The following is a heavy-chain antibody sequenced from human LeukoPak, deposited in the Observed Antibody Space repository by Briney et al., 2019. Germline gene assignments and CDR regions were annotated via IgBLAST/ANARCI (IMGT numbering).Heavy chain of an antibody. Sequence: ASVKVSCKASGYTFTSYYMHWVRQAPGQGLEWMGIINPSGGSTSYAQKFQGRVTMTRNTSISTAYMELSSLRSEDTAVYYCARGVVGGYEFDPWGQGTLVTVSS. J-gene: IGHJ5*02. D-gene: IGHD5-12*01. CDR3: ARGVVGGYEFDP. CDR2: INPSGGST. V-gene: IGHV1-46*01. CDR1: GYTFTSYY.